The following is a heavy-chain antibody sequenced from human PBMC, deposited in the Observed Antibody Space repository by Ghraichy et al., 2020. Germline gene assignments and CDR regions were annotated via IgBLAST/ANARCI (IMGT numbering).Heavy chain of an antibody. CDR2: IYTSGST. Sequence: SETLSLTCTVSGGSISSYYWSWIRQPPGKGLEWIGYIYTSGSTNYNPSLKSRVTISVDTSKNQFSLKLSSVTAADTAVYYCASSKFTMVRGAFDCWGQGTLVTVSS. CDR1: GGSISSYY. J-gene: IGHJ4*02. D-gene: IGHD3-10*01. V-gene: IGHV4-4*09. CDR3: ASSKFTMVRGAFDC.